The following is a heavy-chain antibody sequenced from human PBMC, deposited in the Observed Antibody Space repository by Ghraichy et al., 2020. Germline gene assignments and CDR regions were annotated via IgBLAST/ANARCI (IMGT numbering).Heavy chain of an antibody. V-gene: IGHV4-31*03. D-gene: IGHD4-17*01. J-gene: IGHJ6*02. CDR2: IYYSGST. CDR1: GGSISSGGYY. CDR3: ARDRTSDYGRDYYGMDV. Sequence: SETLSLTCTVSGGSISSGGYYWSWIRQHPGKGLEWIGYIYYSGSTYYNPSLKSRVTISVDTSKNQFSLKLSSVTAADTAVYYCARDRTSDYGRDYYGMDVWGQGTTVTVSS.